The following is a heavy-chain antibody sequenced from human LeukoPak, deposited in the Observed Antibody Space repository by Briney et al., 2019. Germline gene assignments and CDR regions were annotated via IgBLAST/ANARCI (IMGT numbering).Heavy chain of an antibody. J-gene: IGHJ4*02. CDR2: IVGSST. V-gene: IGHV3-23*01. CDR1: GFTVRDYH. Sequence: PGGSLRLSCAASGFTVRDYHMSWIRQAPGKGLELVSAIVGSSTHHADSVQGRFTISRDNFKTTLNLQMNSLRAEDSAIYYCTRDEPGSSWFNWGQGTLVTVSS. CDR3: TRDEPGSSWFN. D-gene: IGHD6-19*01.